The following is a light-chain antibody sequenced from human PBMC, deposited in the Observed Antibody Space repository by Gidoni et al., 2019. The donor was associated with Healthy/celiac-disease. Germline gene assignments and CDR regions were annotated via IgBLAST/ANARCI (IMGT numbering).Light chain of an antibody. CDR3: QQYYSTPRP. CDR2: WAS. V-gene: IGKV4-1*01. CDR1: QSVLYSSNNKNY. J-gene: IGKJ1*01. Sequence: DIVMTQSPDSLAVSLGERATINCKSSQSVLYSSNNKNYLAWYQQKPGQPPKLLIYWASTRESGVPDRFSGSGSGTDFTLPISSLQAEDVAVYYCQQYYSTPRPFGQGTKVEIK.